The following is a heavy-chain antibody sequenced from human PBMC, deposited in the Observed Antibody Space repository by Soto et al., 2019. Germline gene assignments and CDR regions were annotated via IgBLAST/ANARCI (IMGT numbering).Heavy chain of an antibody. Sequence: GGSLRLSCAASGFTFSSYSMNWVRQAPGKGLEWVSSISSSSSYIYYADSVKGRFTISRDNAKNSLYLQMNSLRAEDTAVYYCARDRAKGYCSSTSCYTGWVRYYYYGMDVWGQGTTVTVS. J-gene: IGHJ6*02. V-gene: IGHV3-21*01. CDR3: ARDRAKGYCSSTSCYTGWVRYYYYGMDV. CDR1: GFTFSSYS. CDR2: ISSSSSYI. D-gene: IGHD2-2*02.